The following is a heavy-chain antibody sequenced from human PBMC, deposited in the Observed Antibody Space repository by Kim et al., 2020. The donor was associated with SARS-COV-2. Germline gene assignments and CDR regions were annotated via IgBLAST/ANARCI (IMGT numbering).Heavy chain of an antibody. V-gene: IGHV3-33*01. CDR3: ARGRGGTGSYGMDV. J-gene: IGHJ6*02. Sequence: ADPVKGRFPISRDNSKNTLYLEMNSLRAEDTAVYYCARGRGGTGSYGMDVWGQGTTVTVSS. D-gene: IGHD1-1*01.